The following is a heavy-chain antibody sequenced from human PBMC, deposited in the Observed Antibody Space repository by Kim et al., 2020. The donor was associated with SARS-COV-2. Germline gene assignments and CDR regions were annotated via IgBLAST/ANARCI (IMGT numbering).Heavy chain of an antibody. D-gene: IGHD5-12*01. CDR2: IYYSGST. CDR1: GGSISSGGYY. Sequence: SETLSLTCTVSGGSISSGGYYWSWIRQHPGKGLEWIGYIYYSGSTYYNPSLKSRVTISVDTSKNQFSLKLSSVTAADTAVYYCARDGVPWDGYNDAFDIWGQGTMVTVSS. V-gene: IGHV4-31*03. CDR3: ARDGVPWDGYNDAFDI. J-gene: IGHJ3*02.